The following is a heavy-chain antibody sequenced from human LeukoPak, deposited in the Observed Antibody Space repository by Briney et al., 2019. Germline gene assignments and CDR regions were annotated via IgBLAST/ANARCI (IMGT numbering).Heavy chain of an antibody. CDR3: ARTKGFDY. J-gene: IGHJ4*02. D-gene: IGHD2-8*01. CDR2: INHSGST. Sequence: PSETLSLTCTVSGGSMSNYYWSWIRQPPGKGLEWIGEINHSGSTNYNPSLKSRVTISVDTSKNQFSLKLSSVTAADTAVYYCARTKGFDYWGQGTLVTVSS. CDR1: GGSMSNYY. V-gene: IGHV4-34*01.